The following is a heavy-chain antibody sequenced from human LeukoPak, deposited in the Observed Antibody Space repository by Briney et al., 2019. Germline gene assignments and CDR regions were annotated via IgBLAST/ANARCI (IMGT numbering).Heavy chain of an antibody. CDR1: GFTFSSYW. J-gene: IGHJ6*03. D-gene: IGHD3-10*01. CDR3: ARGRRNLGVLTMVRGKNYYYYYMDV. CDR2: INSDGSST. V-gene: IGHV3-74*01. Sequence: TGGSLRLSCAASGFTFSSYWMHWVRHAPGKGLVWVSRINSDGSSTSYADSVKGRFTISRDNAKNTLYLQMNSLRAEDTAVYYCARGRRNLGVLTMVRGKNYYYYYMDVWGKGTTVTVSS.